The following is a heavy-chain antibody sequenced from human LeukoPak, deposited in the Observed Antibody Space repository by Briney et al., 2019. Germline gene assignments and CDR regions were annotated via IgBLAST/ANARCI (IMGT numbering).Heavy chain of an antibody. Sequence: GASVKVSCKASGGTFSSYPISWVRQAPGQGLEWMGGIIPIFGTANYAQKFQDRVTITADESTSTAFMELNSLRSEDTAVYYCARDPQYDFLTGFGIWGQGTMVIVSS. J-gene: IGHJ3*02. CDR3: ARDPQYDFLTGFGI. CDR2: IIPIFGTA. D-gene: IGHD3-9*01. CDR1: GGTFSSYP. V-gene: IGHV1-69*13.